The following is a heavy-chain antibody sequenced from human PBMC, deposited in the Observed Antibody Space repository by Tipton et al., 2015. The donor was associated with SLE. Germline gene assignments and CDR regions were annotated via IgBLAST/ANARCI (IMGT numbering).Heavy chain of an antibody. V-gene: IGHV3-7*01. CDR3: TDHDAFDI. Sequence: GSLRLSSAASGFTSSRYWMSWVRQVPGKGLEWVANIKQDGSEEYYVGSVKGRFTISRDNAKNSLYLQMNSLRDEDTAVYYCTDHDAFDIWGQGTMVTVSS. J-gene: IGHJ3*02. CDR2: IKQDGSEE. CDR1: GFTSSRYW.